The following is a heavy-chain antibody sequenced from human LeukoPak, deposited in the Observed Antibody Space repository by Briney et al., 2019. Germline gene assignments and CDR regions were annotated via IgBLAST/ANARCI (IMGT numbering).Heavy chain of an antibody. D-gene: IGHD4-23*01. Sequence: GRSLRLSCVASGFPFSNHGMHWVRHAPGKGLEWVASIWDDGSDKYSADSVRGRFSTSRDNSRNTLFLQMNSLRPEDTAVYYCAKDRRFYGGNSAWYFDLWGRGTLVTVSS. CDR2: IWDDGSDK. V-gene: IGHV3-30*02. J-gene: IGHJ2*01. CDR1: GFPFSNHG. CDR3: AKDRRFYGGNSAWYFDL.